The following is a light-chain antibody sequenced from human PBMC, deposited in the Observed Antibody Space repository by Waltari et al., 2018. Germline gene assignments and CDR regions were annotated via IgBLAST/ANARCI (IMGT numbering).Light chain of an antibody. CDR2: AAS. V-gene: IGKV1-39*01. CDR1: QSISSY. CDR3: QQSYSTPRT. Sequence: DIQMTQSPSSLSASVGDRVTITCRASQSISSYLNWYQQKPGKAPKLLIYAASSLQSGGPSRFSGSGSGTDFTLTISSLQPEDFATYYCQQSYSTPRTFGQGTKLEI. J-gene: IGKJ2*01.